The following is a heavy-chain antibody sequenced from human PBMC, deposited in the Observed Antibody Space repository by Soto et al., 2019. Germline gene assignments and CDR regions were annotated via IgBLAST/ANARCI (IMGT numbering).Heavy chain of an antibody. CDR1: GFTFSDYA. J-gene: IGHJ4*02. Sequence: VQLVESGGGVVQPGRSLRLSCAASGFTFSDYAMHWVRQAPGTGLEWVAVVSHDGRNTHYSYSVKGRFTISRDSSKTTVSMEMTSLRAEDTAVYYCAKGGRKSVIISDFTFWGQGAVVTVSS. CDR2: VSHDGRNT. V-gene: IGHV3-30*18. D-gene: IGHD2-21*01. CDR3: AKGGRKSVIISDFTF.